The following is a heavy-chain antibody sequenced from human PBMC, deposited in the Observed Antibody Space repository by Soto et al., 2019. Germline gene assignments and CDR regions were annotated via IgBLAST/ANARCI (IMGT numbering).Heavy chain of an antibody. J-gene: IGHJ5*01. CDR3: GRGEIAVAGPPIDS. CDR1: GASINNYF. Sequence: QVQLQESGPGLVRPSETLSLTCSVSGASINNYFWFWIRQPPGKGLEWIGFIVYSGTTNHNPSLRGRVAMSVDTSKNRISLRLSSVTPADTAVYYCGRGEIAVAGPPIDSWGQGTLVTVSS. V-gene: IGHV4-59*01. CDR2: IVYSGTT. D-gene: IGHD6-19*01.